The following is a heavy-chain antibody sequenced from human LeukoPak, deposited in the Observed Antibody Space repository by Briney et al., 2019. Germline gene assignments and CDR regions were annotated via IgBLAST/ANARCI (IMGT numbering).Heavy chain of an antibody. V-gene: IGHV3-48*03. D-gene: IGHD2-2*01. CDR1: GFTFSNYE. CDR3: VSRYCSSTSCTFDY. Sequence: GGSLRLSCAGSGFTFSNYEMNWVRQAPGKGLEWLSYISTGGSTIYHADSVKGRFTISRDNANHSLYLQMTSLRPEDTALYYCVSRYCSSTSCTFDYWGQGTLVTVSS. J-gene: IGHJ4*02. CDR2: ISTGGSTI.